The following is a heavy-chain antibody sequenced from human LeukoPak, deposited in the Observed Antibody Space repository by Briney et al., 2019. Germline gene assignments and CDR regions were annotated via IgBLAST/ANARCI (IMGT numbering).Heavy chain of an antibody. J-gene: IGHJ5*02. Sequence: SETLSLTCTLSGGSINSNSWSWIRQPPGRGLEWIGYIYNSGGTNYNPSLLGRVTISVDTSKNQSSLNLRSVTAADTAVYYCARGSGWYRPWGQGTLVAVSS. CDR2: IYNSGGT. V-gene: IGHV4-59*01. CDR1: GGSINSNS. CDR3: ARGSGWYRP. D-gene: IGHD6-19*01.